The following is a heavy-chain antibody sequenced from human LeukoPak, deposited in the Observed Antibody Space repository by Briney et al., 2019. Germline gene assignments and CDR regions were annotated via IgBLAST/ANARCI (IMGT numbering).Heavy chain of an antibody. CDR2: IIPIFGTA. Sequence: SVKVSCKASGGTFISYAISWVRQAPGQGLEWMGGIIPIFGTANYAQKFQGRVTITADESTSTAYMELSSLRSEDTAVYHCARDRQVVPAAINYDWFDPWGQGTLVTVSS. CDR3: ARDRQVVPAAINYDWFDP. CDR1: GGTFISYA. V-gene: IGHV1-69*13. J-gene: IGHJ5*02. D-gene: IGHD2-2*02.